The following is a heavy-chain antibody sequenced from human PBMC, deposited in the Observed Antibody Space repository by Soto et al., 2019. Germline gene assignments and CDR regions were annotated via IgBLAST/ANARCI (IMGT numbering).Heavy chain of an antibody. CDR1: GGPITSSSYH. D-gene: IGHD2-15*01. CDR2: VYYVGNT. V-gene: IGHV4-39*07. Sequence: SETLSLTCTVSGGPITSSSYHWGWIRQPPGKGLEWIGSVYYVGNTYYNPSLKSRVTISVDTSKSQFSLNLSFVTAADTAVYYCATMGTPATGLYFFDYWGQGSLVTSPQ. J-gene: IGHJ4*02. CDR3: ATMGTPATGLYFFDY.